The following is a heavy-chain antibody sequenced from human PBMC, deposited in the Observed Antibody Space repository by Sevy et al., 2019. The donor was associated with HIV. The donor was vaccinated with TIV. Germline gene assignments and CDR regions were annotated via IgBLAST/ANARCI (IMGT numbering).Heavy chain of an antibody. V-gene: IGHV3-23*01. Sequence: GGSLRLSCAASGFAFYEYSMSWIRQAPGKGLEWVATLSCGCGKINYADSVKGRFTISRDNSKNSFYLQMDNVRVEDTALYYCARAGCSRPHDYWGQGTRVTVSS. CDR3: ARAGCSRPHDY. CDR1: GFAFYEYS. J-gene: IGHJ4*02. CDR2: LSCGCGKI. D-gene: IGHD3-10*01.